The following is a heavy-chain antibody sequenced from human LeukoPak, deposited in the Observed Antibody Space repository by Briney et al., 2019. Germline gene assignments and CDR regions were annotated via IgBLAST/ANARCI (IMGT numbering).Heavy chain of an antibody. CDR1: GFTFSSYS. CDR2: ISSSSSYI. CDR3: ARDSPDIVATIEAFDI. D-gene: IGHD5-12*01. J-gene: IGHJ3*02. Sequence: PGGSLRLSCAASGFTFSSYSMNWVRQAPGKWLEWVSSISSSSSYIYYADSVKGRFTISRDNAKNSLYLQMNSLRAEDTAVYYCARDSPDIVATIEAFDIWGQGTMVTVSS. V-gene: IGHV3-21*01.